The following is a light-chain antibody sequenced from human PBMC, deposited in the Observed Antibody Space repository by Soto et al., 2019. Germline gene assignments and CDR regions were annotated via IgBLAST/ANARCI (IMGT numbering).Light chain of an antibody. Sequence: QAVVTQPASVSGSPGQSITISCAGTSSDVGAYTYVSWYQQHPGKALKLMIYDVSNRPSGVSNRFSGSKSGNTASLTISGLQAEDEADYYCTSYTSSSTPYVFGGGTQLTVL. CDR3: TSYTSSSTPYV. V-gene: IGLV2-14*01. J-gene: IGLJ7*01. CDR1: SSDVGAYTY. CDR2: DVS.